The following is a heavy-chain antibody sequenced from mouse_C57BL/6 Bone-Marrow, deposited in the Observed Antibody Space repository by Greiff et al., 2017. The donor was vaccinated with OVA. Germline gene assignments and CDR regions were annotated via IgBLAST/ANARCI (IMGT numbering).Heavy chain of an antibody. J-gene: IGHJ2*01. CDR2: IIPTSGYT. CDR1: GYPFTSYS. Sequence: VKLVESGADLAKPGDSVKMSCKASGYPFTSYSIHWLKQRPGQGLQWIGYIIPTSGYTKSNQKFKDKTTLTADKSSSPAYMHLRNLTSEDSAVYYGARRYEGYYVEFDYWGQGTTLTVSS. D-gene: IGHD2-3*01. CDR3: ARRYEGYYVEFDY. V-gene: IGHV1-4*01.